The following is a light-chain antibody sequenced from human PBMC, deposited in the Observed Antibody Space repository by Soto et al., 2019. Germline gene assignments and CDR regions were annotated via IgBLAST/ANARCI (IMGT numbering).Light chain of an antibody. CDR3: CSYASSGTYWV. CDR1: SSDAGSYNF. V-gene: IGLV2-23*01. CDR2: EDS. Sequence: QAVVTQPASVSGSPGQSITISCTGTSSDAGSYNFVSWYQQYPGKAPKVMIYEDSNRPSGVSNRFSGSKSGNKASLTISGLQAEDEADYYCCSYASSGTYWVFGGGTKLTVL. J-gene: IGLJ3*02.